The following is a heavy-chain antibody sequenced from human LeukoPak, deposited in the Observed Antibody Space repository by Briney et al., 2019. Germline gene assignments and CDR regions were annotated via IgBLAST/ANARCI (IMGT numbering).Heavy chain of an antibody. V-gene: IGHV3-53*01. CDR3: ARDSLRITIFGVVKYGMDV. CDR1: GFTVSSNY. D-gene: IGHD3-3*01. J-gene: IGHJ6*02. CDR2: IYSGGST. Sequence: GGSLRLSCAASGFTVSSNYMSWVRQAPGKGLEWVSVIYSGGSTYYADSVKGRFTISRDNSKNTLYLQMNSLRAEDTAVYYCARDSLRITIFGVVKYGMDVWGQGTTVTVSS.